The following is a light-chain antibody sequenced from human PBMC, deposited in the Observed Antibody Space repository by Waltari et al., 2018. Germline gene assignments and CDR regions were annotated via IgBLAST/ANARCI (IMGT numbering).Light chain of an antibody. J-gene: IGLJ1*01. CDR2: DVS. Sequence: QSALTQPASVSGSPGQSIAISCTGTSSDVGGYNYVSWYQQHPDKAPKLIIYDVSDRPSGGSNRFSGSKSGNTASLTISGLQAEDEADYYCCSYTINGEIFGPGTKVTVL. CDR1: SSDVGGYNY. V-gene: IGLV2-14*03. CDR3: CSYTINGEI.